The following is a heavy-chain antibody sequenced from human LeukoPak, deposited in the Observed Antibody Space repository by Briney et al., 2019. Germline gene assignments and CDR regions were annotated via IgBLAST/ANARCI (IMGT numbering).Heavy chain of an antibody. CDR1: GGTFSSYA. D-gene: IGHD2-2*01. CDR2: IIPIFGTA. V-gene: IGHV1-69*13. Sequence: ASVKVSCKASGGTFSSYATSWVRQAPGQGLEWMGGIIPIFGTANYAQKFQGRVTITADESTSTAYMELSSLRSEDTAVYYCARVGGCSSTSCYEGWFDPWGQGTLVTVSS. J-gene: IGHJ5*02. CDR3: ARVGGCSSTSCYEGWFDP.